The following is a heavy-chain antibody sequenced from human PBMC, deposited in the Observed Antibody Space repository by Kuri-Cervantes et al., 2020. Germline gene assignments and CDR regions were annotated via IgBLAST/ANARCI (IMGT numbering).Heavy chain of an antibody. CDR3: ARKAINYDILTGYFPSWFDP. Sequence: SETLSLTCTVSGGSISSSSYYWGWIRQPPGKGLEWIGSIYYSGSTYYNPSLKSRVTISVDTSKNQFSLKPSSVTAADTAVYYCARKAINYDILTGYFPSWFDPWGQGTLVTVSS. J-gene: IGHJ5*02. V-gene: IGHV4-39*07. D-gene: IGHD3-9*01. CDR2: IYYSGST. CDR1: GGSISSSSYY.